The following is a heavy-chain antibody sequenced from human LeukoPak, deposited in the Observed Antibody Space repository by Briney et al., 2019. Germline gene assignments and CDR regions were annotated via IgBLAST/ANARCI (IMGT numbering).Heavy chain of an antibody. D-gene: IGHD3-9*01. CDR2: ISGSAGST. Sequence: GGSLRLSCAASGFTFSSYAMSWVRQAPGKGLEWVSAISGSAGSTYYADSVKGRFTISRDNSKNTLYLQMNSLRAEDTAVYYCAKDGGIRYFDWLPVGHGMDVWGQGTTVTVSS. V-gene: IGHV3-23*01. J-gene: IGHJ6*02. CDR3: AKDGGIRYFDWLPVGHGMDV. CDR1: GFTFSSYA.